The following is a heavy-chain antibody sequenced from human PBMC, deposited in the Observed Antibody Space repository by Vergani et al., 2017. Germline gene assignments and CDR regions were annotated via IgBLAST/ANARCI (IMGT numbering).Heavy chain of an antibody. J-gene: IGHJ4*02. Sequence: EVRLVQSGPEVKKPGESVKISCETSGYTFTNYWVAWVRQRPGKGLEWMGLIFPGDADTRYSPSFEGQVTISADTSTSTAYVQWPSLKASDTAMYYCATQGGTGILPNYFDYWGQGTLVTVSS. V-gene: IGHV5-51*01. CDR2: IFPGDADT. CDR1: GYTFTNYW. CDR3: ATQGGTGILPNYFDY. D-gene: IGHD7-27*01.